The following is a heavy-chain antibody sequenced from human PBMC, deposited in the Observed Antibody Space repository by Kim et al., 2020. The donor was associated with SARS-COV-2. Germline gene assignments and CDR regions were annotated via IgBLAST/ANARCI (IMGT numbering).Heavy chain of an antibody. V-gene: IGHV3-21*01. CDR1: GFTFSSYS. Sequence: GGSLRLSCAASGFTFSSYSMNWVRQAPGKGLEWVSSISSSSTYTYYADSVKGRFTISRDNAKNSLYLQMNSLRAEDTAVYYCVGGSAARYWGQGTLVTVSS. CDR2: ISSSSTYT. D-gene: IGHD6-25*01. CDR3: VGGSAARY. J-gene: IGHJ4*02.